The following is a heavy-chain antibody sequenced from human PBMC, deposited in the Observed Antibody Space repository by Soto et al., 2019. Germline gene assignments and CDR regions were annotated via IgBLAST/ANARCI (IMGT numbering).Heavy chain of an antibody. J-gene: IGHJ6*02. CDR3: ARGGVLWFGELLSVRAYGMDV. CDR1: GYTFTSYD. Sequence: QVQLVQSGAEVKKPGASAKVSCKASGYTFTSYDINWVRQATGQGLEWMGWMNPNSGNTGYAQKFQGRVTMTRNTSISTAYMELSSLRSEDTAVYYCARGGVLWFGELLSVRAYGMDVWGQGTTVTVSS. CDR2: MNPNSGNT. D-gene: IGHD3-10*01. V-gene: IGHV1-8*01.